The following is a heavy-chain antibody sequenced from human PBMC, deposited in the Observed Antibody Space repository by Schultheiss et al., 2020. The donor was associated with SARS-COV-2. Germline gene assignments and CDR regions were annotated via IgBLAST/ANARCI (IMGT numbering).Heavy chain of an antibody. CDR3: AKEYSSGWFRVHYYYYGMDV. J-gene: IGHJ6*02. D-gene: IGHD6-19*01. Sequence: GGSLRLSCAASGFNFSTYGMHWVRQAPGKGLEWVAVISHDGNNKYYADSVKGRFTISRDNSKDTVYLQMNSLRVEDTAVYYCAKEYSSGWFRVHYYYYGMDVWGQGTTVTVSS. V-gene: IGHV3-30*18. CDR1: GFNFSTYG. CDR2: ISHDGNNK.